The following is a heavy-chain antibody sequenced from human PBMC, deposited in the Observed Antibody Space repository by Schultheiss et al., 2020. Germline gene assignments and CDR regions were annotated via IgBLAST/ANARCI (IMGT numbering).Heavy chain of an antibody. V-gene: IGHV3-21*04. D-gene: IGHD3-3*01. J-gene: IGHJ4*02. CDR1: GFTFSSYA. Sequence: GESLKISCAASGFTFSSYAMSWVRQAPGKGLEWVSSISSSSSYIYYADSVKGRFTISRDNAKNSLYLQMNSLRAEDTAVYYCARYENREWFVYWGQGTLVTGSS. CDR3: ARYENREWFVY. CDR2: ISSSSSYI.